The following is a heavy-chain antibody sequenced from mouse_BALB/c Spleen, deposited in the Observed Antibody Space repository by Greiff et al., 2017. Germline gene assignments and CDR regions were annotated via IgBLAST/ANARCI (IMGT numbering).Heavy chain of an antibody. V-gene: IGHV14-3*02. J-gene: IGHJ4*01. CDR3: ARMDY. Sequence: EVQLVESGAELVKPGASVKLSCTASGFNIKDTYMHWVKQRPEQGLEWIGRIDPAHGNTKYDPKFQGKATITADTSSNTAYLQLSSLPSEDTSVYYCARMDYWGQGTSVTVSS. CDR2: IDPAHGNT. CDR1: GFNIKDTY.